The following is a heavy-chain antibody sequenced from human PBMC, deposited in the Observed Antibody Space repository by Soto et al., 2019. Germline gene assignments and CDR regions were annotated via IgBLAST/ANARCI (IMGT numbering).Heavy chain of an antibody. D-gene: IGHD3-22*01. CDR3: ARQFDYATSGYYYAY. J-gene: IGHJ4*02. CDR2: IMPVFGRP. V-gene: IGHV1-69*13. Sequence: ASVKVSCKASGGTFSKNTISWVRQAPGQGLEWMGGIMPVFGRPNYTQKFQGRVTITADEYTRTAYMELSRLKSDETAVYHCARQFDYATSGYYYAYRGQGTQVTVSS. CDR1: GGTFSKNT.